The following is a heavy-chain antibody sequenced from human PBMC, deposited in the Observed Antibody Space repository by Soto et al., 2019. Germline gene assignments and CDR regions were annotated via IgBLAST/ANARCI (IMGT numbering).Heavy chain of an antibody. CDR3: ARAGGVVIDN. J-gene: IGHJ4*02. CDR2: INYSGST. CDR1: GGSVSSGSYY. Sequence: QVQLQESGPGLVKPSETLSLTCTVSGGSVSSGSYYWSWIRQPPGKGLEWIGYINYSGSTNNNPSLKSRVTISVDTSKNQFSLKLSSVTAADTAVYYCARAGGVVIDNWGQGTLVIVSS. D-gene: IGHD2-21*01. V-gene: IGHV4-61*01.